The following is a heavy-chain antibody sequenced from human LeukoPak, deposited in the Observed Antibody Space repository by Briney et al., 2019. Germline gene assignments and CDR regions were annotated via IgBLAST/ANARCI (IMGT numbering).Heavy chain of an antibody. J-gene: IGHJ4*02. Sequence: GGSLRLSCAASGFTFSSYGMHWVRQAPGKGLEWVAVIWYDGSNKYYADSVKGRFTISRDNSENTLYLQMNSLRAEDTAVYYCARGATVVTTIVNYYFDYWGQGTLVTVSS. V-gene: IGHV3-33*01. CDR2: IWYDGSNK. CDR3: ARGATVVTTIVNYYFDY. D-gene: IGHD4-23*01. CDR1: GFTFSSYG.